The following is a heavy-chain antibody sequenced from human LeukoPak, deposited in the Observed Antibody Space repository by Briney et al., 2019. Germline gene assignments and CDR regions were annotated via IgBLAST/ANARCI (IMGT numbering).Heavy chain of an antibody. CDR2: ISYDGSNK. D-gene: IGHD6-13*01. J-gene: IGHJ4*02. CDR3: AKGSWAIDY. CDR1: GFTFSSYG. V-gene: IGHV3-30*18. Sequence: GESLRLSCAASGFTFSSYGMHWVRQAPGKGLEWVAVISYDGSNKYYADSVKGRFTISRDNSKNTLYLQMNRLGAEGTAVYYCAKGSWAIDYWGQGTLVTVSS.